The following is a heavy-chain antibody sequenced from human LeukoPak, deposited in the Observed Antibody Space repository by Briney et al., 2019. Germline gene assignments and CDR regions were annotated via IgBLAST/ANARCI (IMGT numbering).Heavy chain of an antibody. CDR1: GFTFSSYG. V-gene: IGHV3-30*03. CDR3: ARDARELYYDFWSGYADY. CDR2: ISFDGSDK. J-gene: IGHJ4*02. D-gene: IGHD3-3*01. Sequence: PGGSLRLSCVASGFTFSSYGMYWVRQAPGKGLEWVAVISFDGSDKYSADSVKGRFTISRDNSQNTLYLQMNSLGAEDTAVYYCARDARELYYDFWSGYADYWGQGTLVTVSS.